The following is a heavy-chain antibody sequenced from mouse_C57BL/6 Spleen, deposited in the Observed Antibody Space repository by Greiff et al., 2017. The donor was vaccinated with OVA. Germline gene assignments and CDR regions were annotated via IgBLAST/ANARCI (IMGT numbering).Heavy chain of an antibody. D-gene: IGHD1-1*01. J-gene: IGHJ2*01. Sequence: EVQRVESGPELVKPGDSVKISCKASGYSFTGYFMNWVMQSHGKSLEWIGRINPYNGDTFYNQKFKGKATLTVDKSSSTAHMELRSLTSEDSAVYYCARTNSYGGSSFDYWGQGTTLTVSS. CDR1: GYSFTGYF. V-gene: IGHV1-20*01. CDR3: ARTNSYGGSSFDY. CDR2: INPYNGDT.